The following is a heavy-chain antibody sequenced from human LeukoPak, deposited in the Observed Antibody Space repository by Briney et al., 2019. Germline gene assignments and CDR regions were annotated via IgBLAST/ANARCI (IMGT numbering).Heavy chain of an antibody. CDR2: IYYSGST. D-gene: IGHD4-23*01. J-gene: IGHJ2*01. CDR1: GGSISGYY. V-gene: IGHV4-59*01. Sequence: SETLSLSCTVSGGSISGYYYNWIRQPPGKGLEWIGYIYYSGSTNYNPSLKSRVTISLDTSKNQFSLKLSSVTTADTAVYYCARSVVTLYWYFDLWGRGTLVTVSS. CDR3: ARSVVTLYWYFDL.